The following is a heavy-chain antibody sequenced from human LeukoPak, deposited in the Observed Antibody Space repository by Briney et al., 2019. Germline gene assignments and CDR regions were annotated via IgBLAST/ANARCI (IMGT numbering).Heavy chain of an antibody. V-gene: IGHV5-51*01. Sequence: GESLKISCKGSGYSFTTYWIGWVRQMPGKGPEWMGIIYPGDSDTRYSPSFQGQVTISADKSISTAYLQWSSLKASDTAMYYCARQYYDSSGYLDYWGQGTLVTVSS. J-gene: IGHJ4*02. CDR3: ARQYYDSSGYLDY. CDR1: GYSFTTYW. CDR2: IYPGDSDT. D-gene: IGHD3-22*01.